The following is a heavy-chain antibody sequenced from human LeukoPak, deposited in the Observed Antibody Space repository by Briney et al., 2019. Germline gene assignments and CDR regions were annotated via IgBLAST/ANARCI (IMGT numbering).Heavy chain of an antibody. CDR2: MNTNSGNT. V-gene: IGHV1-8*01. Sequence: SVTVSCKASGYTFTSYDINWLRQAPAQGLEWMGRMNTNSGNTGYAQKFQGRVTMTRNTSISTAYMELSSLRSEDTAVYYCARITIFGLYYFDYWGQGTLVTVSS. J-gene: IGHJ4*02. D-gene: IGHD3/OR15-3a*01. CDR1: GYTFTSYD. CDR3: ARITIFGLYYFDY.